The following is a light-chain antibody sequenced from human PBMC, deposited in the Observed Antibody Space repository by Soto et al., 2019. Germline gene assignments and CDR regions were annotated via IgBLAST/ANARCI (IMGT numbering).Light chain of an antibody. J-gene: IGLJ3*02. CDR3: IAWDDRLNGRV. CDR1: SSNIGRNT. Sequence: QSVLTQPPSASGTPGQRVSISCSGSSSNIGRNTENWYQQLPGTAPKLLIYSNNQRPSGVPDRFSGSKPGTSASLAISGLQSEDEADYYYIAWDDRLNGRVFGGGTKVTVL. CDR2: SNN. V-gene: IGLV1-44*01.